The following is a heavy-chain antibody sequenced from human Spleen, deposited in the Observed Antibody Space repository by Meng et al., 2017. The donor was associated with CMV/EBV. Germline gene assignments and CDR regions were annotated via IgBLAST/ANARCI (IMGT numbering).Heavy chain of an antibody. V-gene: IGHV3-73*01. CDR3: TTVYDFWSQIYYYGMDV. D-gene: IGHD3-3*01. CDR1: GFTFSGSA. CDR2: IRSKTNSYAT. J-gene: IGHJ6*02. Sequence: GGSLRLSCAASGFTFSGSAMHWVRQASGKGLEWVGRIRSKTNSYATAYTASVKGRFTISRDDSKNTLYLQMNSLKTEDTAVYYCTTVYDFWSQIYYYGMDVWGQGTTVTVSS.